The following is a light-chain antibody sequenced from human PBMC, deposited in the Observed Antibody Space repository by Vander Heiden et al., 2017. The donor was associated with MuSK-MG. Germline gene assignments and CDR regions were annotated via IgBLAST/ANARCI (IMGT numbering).Light chain of an antibody. V-gene: IGKV3-11*01. Sequence: ETVLTQSPATLSLSPGKRAALSCRASQNITRYLAWYQQRPGQAPRLLIYDASNRATGIPARFSGSGSGTDFTLSISSLESEDFAVYVCQQRRTWPLTFGGGTK. CDR3: QQRRTWPLT. J-gene: IGKJ4*01. CDR1: QNITRY. CDR2: DAS.